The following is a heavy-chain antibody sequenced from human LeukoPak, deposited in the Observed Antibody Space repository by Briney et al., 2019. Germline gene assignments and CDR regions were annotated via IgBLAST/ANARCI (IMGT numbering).Heavy chain of an antibody. CDR3: CYSGSYYSFDP. CDR2: INTNTGNP. Sequence: GASVKVSCKASGSTFTSYAMNCVRQAPGQGLEWMGWINTNTGNPTYAQGFTGRFVFSLDTSVTTTYLQISSLKAEDTAVYYCCYSGSYYSFDPWGQGTLVTVSS. D-gene: IGHD1-26*01. J-gene: IGHJ5*02. V-gene: IGHV7-4-1*02. CDR1: GSTFTSYA.